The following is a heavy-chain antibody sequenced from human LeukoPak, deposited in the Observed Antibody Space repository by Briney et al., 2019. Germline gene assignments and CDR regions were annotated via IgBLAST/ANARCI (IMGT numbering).Heavy chain of an antibody. D-gene: IGHD2-2*01. J-gene: IGHJ4*02. Sequence: GGSLRLSCAASGFTFSSYSMNWVRQAPGKGLEWVSSISSSTYIYYADSVKGRFTISRDNAKNSLYLQMNSLRAEDTAVYYCARARCCSSTSCYGDFDYWGQGTLVTVSS. CDR3: ARARCCSSTSCYGDFDY. CDR2: ISSSTYI. CDR1: GFTFSSYS. V-gene: IGHV3-21*01.